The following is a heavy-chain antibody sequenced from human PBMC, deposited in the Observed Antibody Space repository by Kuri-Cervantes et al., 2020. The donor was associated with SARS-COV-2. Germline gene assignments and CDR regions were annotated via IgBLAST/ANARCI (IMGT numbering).Heavy chain of an antibody. CDR3: ARGGYSSSWYSDY. J-gene: IGHJ4*02. CDR1: RFTFSSYS. V-gene: IGHV3-21*01. Sequence: GESLKISCAASRFTFSSYSMNWVRQAPGKGLEWVSSISSSSSYIYYADSVKGRFTISRDNAKNSLYLQMNNLRAEDTAVYYCARGGYSSSWYSDYWGQGTLVTVSS. CDR2: ISSSSSYI. D-gene: IGHD6-13*01.